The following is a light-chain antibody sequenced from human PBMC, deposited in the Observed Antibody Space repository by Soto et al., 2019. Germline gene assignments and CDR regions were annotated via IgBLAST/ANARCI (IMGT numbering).Light chain of an antibody. J-gene: IGKJ1*01. CDR1: QSVLYSSNNKNC. CDR3: QQYCVRPWT. Sequence: DIVMTQSPDSLAVSLGERATINCESSQSVLYSSNNKNCLAWYQQKPGQPPKLLIYWAYIRESGVPDRFSGGGYGTDFTLTISGLQAEDVAVYYCQQYCVRPWTFGQGTKVEI. CDR2: WAY. V-gene: IGKV4-1*01.